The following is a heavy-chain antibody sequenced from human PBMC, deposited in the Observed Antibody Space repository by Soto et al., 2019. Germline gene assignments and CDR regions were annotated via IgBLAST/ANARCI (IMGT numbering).Heavy chain of an antibody. CDR3: ARRAARPTRYYMDV. Sequence: SETLSLTCTVSGGSISSSSYYWGWIRQPPGKGLEWIGSIYYSGSTYYNPSLKSRVTISVDTSKNQFSLKLSSVTAANTAVYYCARRAARPTRYYMDVWGKGTTVTVSS. V-gene: IGHV4-39*01. D-gene: IGHD6-6*01. CDR1: GGSISSSSYY. J-gene: IGHJ6*03. CDR2: IYYSGST.